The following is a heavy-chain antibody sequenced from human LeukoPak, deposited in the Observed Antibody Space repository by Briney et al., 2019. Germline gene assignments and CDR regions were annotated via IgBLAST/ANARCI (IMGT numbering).Heavy chain of an antibody. CDR2: INAGNGDT. J-gene: IGHJ4*02. CDR1: GYTFTSYP. CDR3: EREPDYDSSGYYCDY. Sequence: ASVKVSCKDYGYTFTSYPMHWVRQAPGQRLEWMGWINAGNGDTKYSQKFQGRVTITRDASGSTAYMEMSSLTSEDTAVYYCEREPDYDSSGYYCDYWGQGTLVTVSS. D-gene: IGHD3-22*01. V-gene: IGHV1-3*01.